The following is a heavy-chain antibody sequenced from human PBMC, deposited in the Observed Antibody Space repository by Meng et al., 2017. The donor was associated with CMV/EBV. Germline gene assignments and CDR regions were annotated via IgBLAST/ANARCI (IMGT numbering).Heavy chain of an antibody. J-gene: IGHJ4*02. D-gene: IGHD3-3*01. CDR1: GFTVSSNY. Sequence: GESLKISCAASGFTVSSNYMSWVRQAPGKGLEWVSVIYSGGSTYYADSVKGRFTISRDNSKNTLYLQMNSLRAEDTAVYYCAKGGSGGDRRYDFWSGYYYWGQGTLVTVSS. CDR3: AKGGSGGDRRYDFWSGYYY. CDR2: IYSGGST. V-gene: IGHV3-66*01.